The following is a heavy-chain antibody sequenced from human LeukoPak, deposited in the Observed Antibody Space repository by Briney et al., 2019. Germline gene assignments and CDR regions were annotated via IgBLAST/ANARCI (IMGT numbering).Heavy chain of an antibody. CDR3: AKDRYIVVVPAAIGGFDY. CDR1: GFTFSSYG. V-gene: IGHV3-30*02. J-gene: IGHJ4*02. D-gene: IGHD2-2*01. Sequence: GSLRLSCAASGFTFSSYGMHWVRQAPGKGLEWVAFIRYDGSNKYYADSVKGRFTISRDNSKNTLYLQMNSLRAEDTAVYYCAKDRYIVVVPAAIGGFDYWGQGTLVTVSS. CDR2: IRYDGSNK.